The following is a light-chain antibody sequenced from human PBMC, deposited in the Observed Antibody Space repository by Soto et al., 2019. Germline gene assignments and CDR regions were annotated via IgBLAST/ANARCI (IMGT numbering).Light chain of an antibody. Sequence: EIEMTQSPVTLSVSPGERATLSCRASQSVSSNLAWYQQKPGQAPRLLIYGASTRATGIPDRFSGSGSGTDFTLTISRLEPEDFAVFFCQQYGTSEIIFGQGTRLEI. CDR2: GAS. CDR3: QQYGTSEII. J-gene: IGKJ5*01. CDR1: QSVSSN. V-gene: IGKV3-15*01.